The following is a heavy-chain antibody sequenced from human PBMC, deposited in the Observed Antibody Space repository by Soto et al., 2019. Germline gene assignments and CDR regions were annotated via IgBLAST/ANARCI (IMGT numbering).Heavy chain of an antibody. V-gene: IGHV3-23*01. Sequence: EVQLLESGGGLVQPGESLRLSCAASGFTFSSYAMTWVREAPGKGLEWVSSISGSGDYTYFADSVKGRFTISRDNSKDTLYLQMSSLRVEDTAIYYCAKDSRSHPKGWFDPWGQGTLVTVSS. J-gene: IGHJ5*02. CDR1: GFTFSSYA. D-gene: IGHD2-15*01. CDR3: AKDSRSHPKGWFDP. CDR2: ISGSGDYT.